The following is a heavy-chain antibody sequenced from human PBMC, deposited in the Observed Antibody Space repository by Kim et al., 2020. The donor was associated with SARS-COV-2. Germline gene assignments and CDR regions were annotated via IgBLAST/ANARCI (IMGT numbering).Heavy chain of an antibody. D-gene: IGHD3-3*01. Sequence: SVKVSCKASGGTFSSYAINWVRQAPGQGLEWMGRIIPILGIANYAQKFQGRVTITADKSTSTAYMELSSLRSEDTAVYYCAREMTIFGVDDYYYYYYMDVWGKGTTVTVSS. CDR1: GGTFSSYA. J-gene: IGHJ6*03. V-gene: IGHV1-69*04. CDR3: AREMTIFGVDDYYYYYYMDV. CDR2: IIPILGIA.